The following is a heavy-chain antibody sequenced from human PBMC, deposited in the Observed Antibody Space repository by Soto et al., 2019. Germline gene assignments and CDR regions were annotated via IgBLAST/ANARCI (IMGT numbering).Heavy chain of an antibody. Sequence: PGGSLRLSCAASGFTFSSYGMHWVRQAPGKGLEWVAVIWYDGSNKYYADSVKGRFTISRDNSKNTLYLQMNSLRAEDTAVYCCARDKYSSSEGHYYYGMDVWGQGTTVTVS. V-gene: IGHV3-33*01. J-gene: IGHJ6*02. CDR3: ARDKYSSSEGHYYYGMDV. D-gene: IGHD6-19*01. CDR1: GFTFSSYG. CDR2: IWYDGSNK.